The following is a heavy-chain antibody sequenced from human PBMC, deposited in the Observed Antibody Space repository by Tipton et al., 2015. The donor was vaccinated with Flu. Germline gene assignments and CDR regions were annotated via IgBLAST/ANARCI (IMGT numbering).Heavy chain of an antibody. CDR2: TYYSGST. J-gene: IGHJ4*02. D-gene: IGHD3-10*01. V-gene: IGHV4-59*12. CDR3: AGSIGFGYYFDY. Sequence: TLSLTCTVSGGSISSYYWSWIRQPPGKGLEWIGYTYYSGSTNYNPSLKSRVTISVDTSKNQFSLKLSSVTAADTAVYYCAGSIGFGYYFDYWGQGTLVTVSS. CDR1: GGSISSYY.